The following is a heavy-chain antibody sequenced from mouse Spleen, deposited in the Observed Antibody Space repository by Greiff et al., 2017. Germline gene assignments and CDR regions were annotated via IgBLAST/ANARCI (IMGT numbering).Heavy chain of an antibody. V-gene: IGHV1-4*01. Sequence: QVQLQQSGAELARPGASVKMSCKASGYTFTSYTMHWVKQRPGQGLEWIGYINPSSGYTKYNQKFKDKATLTADKSSSTAYMQLSSLTSEDSAVYYCARGDGDHGFAYWGQGTLVTVSA. J-gene: IGHJ3*01. CDR1: GYTFTSYT. CDR2: INPSSGYT. CDR3: ARGDGDHGFAY. D-gene: IGHD2-13*01.